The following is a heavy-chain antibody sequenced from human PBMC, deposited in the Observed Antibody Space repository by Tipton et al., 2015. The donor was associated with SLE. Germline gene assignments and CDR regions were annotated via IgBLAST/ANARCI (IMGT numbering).Heavy chain of an antibody. D-gene: IGHD1-26*01. J-gene: IGHJ4*02. Sequence: SLRLSCAASGFTFSTYGMHWVRQAPGKGLEWVSFIRFDGNIKQYADSVKGRFTISRDNSKKMLSLQMNSLRAEDTSIYYCASIMRATNPSDFWGQGTLVTVSS. V-gene: IGHV3-30*02. CDR2: IRFDGNIK. CDR3: ASIMRATNPSDF. CDR1: GFTFSTYG.